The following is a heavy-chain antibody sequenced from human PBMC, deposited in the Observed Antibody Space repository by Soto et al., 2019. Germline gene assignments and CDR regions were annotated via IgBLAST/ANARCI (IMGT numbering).Heavy chain of an antibody. D-gene: IGHD3-22*01. CDR3: VKGEYYYDSSGYYPFVY. J-gene: IGHJ4*02. CDR2: ISTNGGST. Sequence: GGSLRLSCSASGFTFSIYATHWVRQAPGKGLDYVSSISTNGGSTDYADSVKGRFTISRDNSKNTVYLQMSSLRAEDTAVYYCVKGEYYYDSSGYYPFVYWGQGTLVTVAS. CDR1: GFTFSIYA. V-gene: IGHV3-64D*06.